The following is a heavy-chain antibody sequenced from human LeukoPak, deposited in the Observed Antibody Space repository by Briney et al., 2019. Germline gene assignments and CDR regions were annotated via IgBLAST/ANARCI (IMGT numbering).Heavy chain of an antibody. CDR2: IYYSGST. Sequence: SSETLSLTCTVSGGSISSYYWSWIRQPPGKGLEWIGYIYYSGSTNYNPSLKSRVTISVDTSKNQFSLKLSSVTAADTAVYYCARDSERGRPFDPWGQGTLVTVSS. CDR1: GGSISSYY. D-gene: IGHD1-26*01. V-gene: IGHV4-59*12. CDR3: ARDSERGRPFDP. J-gene: IGHJ5*02.